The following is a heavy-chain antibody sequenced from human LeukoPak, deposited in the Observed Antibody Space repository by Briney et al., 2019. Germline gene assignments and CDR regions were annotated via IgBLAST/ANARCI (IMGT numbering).Heavy chain of an antibody. J-gene: IGHJ4*02. V-gene: IGHV1-18*01. CDR3: ARLVAGTYFAY. D-gene: IGHD6-19*01. CDR2: ISAYNGNT. CDR1: GYTFTSYG. Sequence: ASVKVSCKTAGYTFTSYGVSWVRQAPGQGLEWMGWISAYNGNTNYAQKLQGRVTMTTDTSTSTAYMDLRSLRSDDTAVYYCARLVAGTYFAYWGQGTLVTVSS.